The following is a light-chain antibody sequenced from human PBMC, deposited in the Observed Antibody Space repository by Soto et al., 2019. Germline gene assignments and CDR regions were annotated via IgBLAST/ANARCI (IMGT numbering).Light chain of an antibody. V-gene: IGKV3-20*01. J-gene: IGKJ1*01. Sequence: EIVLTQSPDTLSLSPGERATLSCRASQSISSSYLAWYQQKPGQAPSFLIYGASSKATGIPDRFSGSESGTDFTLTIGRLETEDFAIYYCQQYGASPWSFCQGTKVEIK. CDR1: QSISSSY. CDR2: GAS. CDR3: QQYGASPWS.